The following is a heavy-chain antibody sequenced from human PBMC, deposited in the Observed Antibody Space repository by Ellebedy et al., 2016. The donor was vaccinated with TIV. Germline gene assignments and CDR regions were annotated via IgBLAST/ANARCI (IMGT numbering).Heavy chain of an antibody. CDR2: IKEDGSEK. J-gene: IGHJ5*02. CDR3: VRAVPNWFDP. CDR1: GFTFSSYW. Sequence: GESLKISCAASGFTFSSYWMSWVRQAPGKGLEWVANIKEDGSEKNYVDSVKGRFTISRDNAKNSLYLQMNSRRADDTAVYYCVRAVPNWFDPWGQGTLVTVSS. V-gene: IGHV3-7*01.